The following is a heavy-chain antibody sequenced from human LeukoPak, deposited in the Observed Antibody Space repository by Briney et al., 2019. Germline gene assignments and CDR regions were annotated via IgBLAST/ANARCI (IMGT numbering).Heavy chain of an antibody. CDR3: ARDLLTGFDY. V-gene: IGHV3-74*01. CDR2: INSDGSST. J-gene: IGHJ4*02. CDR1: GFTFSSYW. D-gene: IGHD7-27*01. Sequence: GGYLRLSCAASGFTFSSYWMHWVRQTPQKGLVWVSRINSDGSSTSHADSVKGRFTISRDNAKNTLYLQMNSLGAEDTAVYYCARDLLTGFDYWGQGTLVTVSS.